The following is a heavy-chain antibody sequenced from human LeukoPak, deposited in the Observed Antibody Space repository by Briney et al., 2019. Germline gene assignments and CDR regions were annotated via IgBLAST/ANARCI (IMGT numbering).Heavy chain of an antibody. D-gene: IGHD6-6*01. CDR3: ARLPYSTSSTYFVH. J-gene: IGHJ4*02. Sequence: GESLKISCKGSGYSFTNYWIGWVRQMPGKGLEWMGIIYPGDSDTRDSPSFQGQVTISADKSFSPAYLQWSSLKASDTAMYYCARLPYSTSSTYFVHWGQGTLVTVSS. V-gene: IGHV5-51*01. CDR1: GYSFTNYW. CDR2: IYPGDSDT.